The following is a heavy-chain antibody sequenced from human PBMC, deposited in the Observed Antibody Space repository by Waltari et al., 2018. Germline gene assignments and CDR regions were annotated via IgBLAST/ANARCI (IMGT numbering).Heavy chain of an antibody. D-gene: IGHD3-9*01. J-gene: IGHJ5*02. CDR2: IGGGGGST. CDR1: GFTFSSYA. V-gene: IGHV3-23*01. CDR3: AKDPYNSYYDILTGYIGGIWFDP. Sequence: EVQLLESGGGLVQPGGSLRLSCAASGFTFSSYAMSWVRQAPGKGLAWVRAIGGGGGSTYYADAVKGRFTISRDNSKNTLYLQMNSLRAEDTAVYYCAKDPYNSYYDILTGYIGGIWFDPWGQGTLVTVSS.